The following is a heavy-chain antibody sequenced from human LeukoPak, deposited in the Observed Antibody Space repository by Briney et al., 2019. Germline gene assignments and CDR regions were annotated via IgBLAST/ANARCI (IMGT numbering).Heavy chain of an antibody. V-gene: IGHV4-61*01. Sequence: PSETLSLTCTVSGGSVRSGSYYWSWIRQPPGKGLEWIGYIYYSGSTNYNPSLKGRVTISVDTSKNQFSLKLSSVTAADTAVYYCARSYRSSSWYWFDPWGQGTLVTVSS. CDR3: ARSYRSSSWYWFDP. CDR2: IYYSGST. CDR1: GGSVRSGSYY. J-gene: IGHJ5*02. D-gene: IGHD6-13*01.